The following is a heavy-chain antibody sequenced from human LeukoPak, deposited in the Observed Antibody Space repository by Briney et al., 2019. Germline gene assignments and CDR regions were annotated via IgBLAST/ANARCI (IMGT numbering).Heavy chain of an antibody. Sequence: SGGSLRLSCAASGFTFSNYAMSWVRQAPGKGLEWVSIISDSGGSTYYADSVKGRCAISRDDSKNTLFLQMNTLRAEDTAVYYCAKRSNSCHYYFDYWGQGTLVTVSS. CDR2: ISDSGGST. D-gene: IGHD4-11*01. CDR3: AKRSNSCHYYFDY. J-gene: IGHJ4*02. CDR1: GFTFSNYA. V-gene: IGHV3-23*01.